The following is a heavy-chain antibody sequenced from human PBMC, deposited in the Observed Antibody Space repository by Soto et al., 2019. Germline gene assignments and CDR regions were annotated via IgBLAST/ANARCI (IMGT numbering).Heavy chain of an antibody. V-gene: IGHV1-46*01. Sequence: ASVKVSCKASGYTFTSYYMHWVRQAPGQGLEWMGIINPSGGSTSYAQKFQGRVTMTRDTSTSTVYMELSSLRSEDTAVYYCARAAQYSGYDSPWFDPWGQGTLVTVSS. CDR3: ARAAQYSGYDSPWFDP. CDR2: INPSGGST. D-gene: IGHD5-12*01. CDR1: GYTFTSYY. J-gene: IGHJ5*02.